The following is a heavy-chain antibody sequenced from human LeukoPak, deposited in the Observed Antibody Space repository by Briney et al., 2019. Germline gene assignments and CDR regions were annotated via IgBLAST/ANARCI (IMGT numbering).Heavy chain of an antibody. Sequence: GGSLRLSCAAFGSTVSSHYMSWVRQAPGKGLQWVSSINNDGTTYYAVSVKGRFTISRDNSKNTLYLQMNSLRAEDTAMYYCARKPDSAPASDSWFFDLWGRGTLVTVSS. CDR3: ARKPDSAPASDSWFFDL. V-gene: IGHV3-53*01. J-gene: IGHJ2*01. D-gene: IGHD3-22*01. CDR2: INNDGTT. CDR1: GSTVSSHY.